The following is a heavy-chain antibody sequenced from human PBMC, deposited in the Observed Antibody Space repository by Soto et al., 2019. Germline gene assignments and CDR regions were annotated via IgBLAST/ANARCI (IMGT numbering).Heavy chain of an antibody. J-gene: IGHJ2*01. D-gene: IGHD1-26*01. CDR3: ATGWELQGSYWYFDL. CDR2: FDPEDGET. Sequence: ASVKVSCKVSGYTLTELSMHWVRQAPVKGLEWMGGFDPEDGETIYAQKFQGRVTMTEDTSTDTAYMELSSLRSEDTAVYYCATGWELQGSYWYFDLWGRGTLVTVS. V-gene: IGHV1-24*01. CDR1: GYTLTELS.